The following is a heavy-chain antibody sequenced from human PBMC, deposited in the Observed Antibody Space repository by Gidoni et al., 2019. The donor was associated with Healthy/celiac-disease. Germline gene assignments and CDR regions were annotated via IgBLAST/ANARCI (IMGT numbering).Heavy chain of an antibody. V-gene: IGHV1-46*03. CDR2: LNLSGGST. J-gene: IGHJ3*02. Sequence: QVQMVESGAEVKKTGAAVKDACKASGYNFTSYYMHWVRQAPGQGLEWRGILNLSGGSTSYAQNFQGRVTMTRDTSTSTVYMELSSLSSEDTSVYYLSRGSAPYSSSWYVGAFDIWGQGTMVTVSS. D-gene: IGHD6-13*01. CDR3: SRGSAPYSSSWYVGAFDI. CDR1: GYNFTSYY.